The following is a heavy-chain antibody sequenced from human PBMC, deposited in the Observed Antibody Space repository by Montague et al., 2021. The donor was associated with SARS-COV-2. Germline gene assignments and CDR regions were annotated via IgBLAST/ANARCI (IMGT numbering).Heavy chain of an antibody. V-gene: IGHV3-30*04. CDR2: VSFNGAKQ. D-gene: IGHD1-1*01. J-gene: IGHJ4*02. Sequence: SMILSCAASGFTFTSYSMHWVRQAPVKGLEWLAIVSFNGAKQYYXGSVNGRFTISRDNSKNTLFLQMNSLRAEDTAVYFCARVKTGPYVPIDFWGQGTLVTVSS. CDR3: ARVKTGPYVPIDF. CDR1: GFTFTSYS.